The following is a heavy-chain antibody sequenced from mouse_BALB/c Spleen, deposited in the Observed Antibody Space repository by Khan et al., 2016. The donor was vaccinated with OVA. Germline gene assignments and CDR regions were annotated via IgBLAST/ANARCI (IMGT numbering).Heavy chain of an antibody. J-gene: IGHJ3*01. CDR2: VSTGGSYT. CDR1: GFTFSTYG. V-gene: IGHV5-6*01. CDR3: TRLAYYYGSGGFAY. D-gene: IGHD1-1*01. Sequence: EVQLVESGGDLVKPGGSLKLSCAASGFTFSTYGMSWVRQAPDKRLEWVATVSTGGSYTYYPDSVKGRFTISRDNAKNTLYLQMSGLRSEDTAMFYGTRLAYYYGSGGFAYGGQGTLVTVSA.